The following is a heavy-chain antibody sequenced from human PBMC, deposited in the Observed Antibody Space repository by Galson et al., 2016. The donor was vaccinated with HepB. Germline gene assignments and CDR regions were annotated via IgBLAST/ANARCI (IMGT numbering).Heavy chain of an antibody. D-gene: IGHD5-12*01. Sequence: SVKVSCKASGDTFNSYTISWVRQAPGQGLEWMGRIIPVFNVTNCAHKFQGRVTITADESTSTAYMELSNLRSEDTAVYYCARSSLSGYSGYDLVDFYYYMDVWGEGTTVTVSS. CDR1: GDTFNSYT. CDR2: IIPVFNVT. J-gene: IGHJ6*03. CDR3: ARSSLSGYSGYDLVDFYYYMDV. V-gene: IGHV1-69*02.